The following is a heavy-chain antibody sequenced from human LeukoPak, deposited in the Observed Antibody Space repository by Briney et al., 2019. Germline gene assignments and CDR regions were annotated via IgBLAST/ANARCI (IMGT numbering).Heavy chain of an antibody. V-gene: IGHV3-23*01. CDR3: AKDPNSGYDLRDY. CDR1: GFTFSSYA. J-gene: IGHJ4*02. D-gene: IGHD5-12*01. Sequence: PGGSLRLSCAASGFTFSSYAMSWVRQAPGKGLEWVSAISGSGGSTYYADSVKGRFTISRDNSKNTLYLQMNSLGAEDTAVYYCAKDPNSGYDLRDYWGQGTLVTVSS. CDR2: ISGSGGST.